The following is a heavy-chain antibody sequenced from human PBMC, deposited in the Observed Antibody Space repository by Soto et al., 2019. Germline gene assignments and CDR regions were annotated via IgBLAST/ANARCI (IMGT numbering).Heavy chain of an antibody. CDR3: AKDQYPRPAQFDY. CDR2: ISGSGGST. V-gene: IGHV3-23*01. D-gene: IGHD4-4*01. CDR1: GFTFSSYA. J-gene: IGHJ4*02. Sequence: EVQLLESGGGLVQPGGSLRLSCAASGFTFSSYAMSWVRQAPGKGLEWVSAISGSGGSTYYADSVKGRFTISRDNSKNTLYLHMNSRRAEDTAVYYCAKDQYPRPAQFDYWGQGTLVTVSS.